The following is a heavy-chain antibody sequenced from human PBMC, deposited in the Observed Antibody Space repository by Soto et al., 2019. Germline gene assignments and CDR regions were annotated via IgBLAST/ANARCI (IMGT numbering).Heavy chain of an antibody. Sequence: EVQLVESGGGLVQPGGSLRLSCAASGFIFSNSWMHWVRQAPGKGLVWVSRINSDGSSTDYADSVKGRFTISRDNAKNTLYLQMNSLRAEGTALYYCARDWSGPGNSAYYYYNMDVWGKGTTVTVSS. V-gene: IGHV3-74*01. CDR3: ARDWSGPGNSAYYYYNMDV. J-gene: IGHJ6*03. CDR2: INSDGSST. D-gene: IGHD3-3*01. CDR1: GFIFSNSW.